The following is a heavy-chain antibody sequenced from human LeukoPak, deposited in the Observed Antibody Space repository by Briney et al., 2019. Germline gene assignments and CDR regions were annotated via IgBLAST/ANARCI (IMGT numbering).Heavy chain of an antibody. CDR3: ATSAGDYRAGHYYYMGV. CDR2: INPNTAGT. V-gene: IGHV1-2*02. D-gene: IGHD4-11*01. Sequence: ASVKVSCKASGYTFTGYYFQWVRQAPGQGLEWMGWINPNTAGTNYAQKFLGGVTLTWDTSISTAYMELTRLTSDDTAVYYCATSAGDYRAGHYYYMGVWGKGTSVSVSS. J-gene: IGHJ6*03. CDR1: GYTFTGYY.